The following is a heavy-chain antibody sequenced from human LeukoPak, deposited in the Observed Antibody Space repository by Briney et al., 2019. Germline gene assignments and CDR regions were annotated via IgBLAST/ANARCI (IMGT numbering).Heavy chain of an antibody. CDR3: ARGEHSSGWFYFDY. CDR1: GFTFSSHA. J-gene: IGHJ4*02. D-gene: IGHD6-19*01. CDR2: ISSSGGST. Sequence: PGGSLRLSCAASGFTFSSHAMSWVRQAPGKGLEWVSAISSSGGSTYYADSVKGRFTISRDNSKNTLCLQMNSPRAEDTAVYYCARGEHSSGWFYFDYWGQGTLVTVSS. V-gene: IGHV3-23*01.